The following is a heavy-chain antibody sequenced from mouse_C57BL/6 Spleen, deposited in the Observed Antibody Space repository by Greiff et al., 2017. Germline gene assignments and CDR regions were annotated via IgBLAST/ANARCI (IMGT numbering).Heavy chain of an antibody. Sequence: EVMLVESGGGLVKPGGSLKLSCAASGFTFSSYAMSWVRQTPDKRLEWVATISDGGSYTYYPDNVQGRFNISRDNAKNNLYLQMSHLKSEDTAMYYCARVRDYAMDYWRQGTSVTVSS. J-gene: IGHJ4*01. V-gene: IGHV5-4*03. CDR2: ISDGGSYT. D-gene: IGHD1-1*01. CDR1: GFTFSSYA. CDR3: ARVRDYAMDY.